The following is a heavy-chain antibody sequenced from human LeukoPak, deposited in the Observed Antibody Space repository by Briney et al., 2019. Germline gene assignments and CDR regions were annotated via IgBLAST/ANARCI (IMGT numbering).Heavy chain of an antibody. D-gene: IGHD4-17*01. J-gene: IGHJ4*02. CDR1: GGTFSSYA. CDR2: IIPIFGTA. Sequence: GASVTVSCKASGGTFSSYAISWVRQAPGQGLEWMGGIIPIFGTANYAQKFQGRVTITVDESTSTAYMELSSLRSEDTAVYYCARDRDYGDYNTQDLFVYWGQGTLVTVSS. CDR3: ARDRDYGDYNTQDLFVY. V-gene: IGHV1-69*13.